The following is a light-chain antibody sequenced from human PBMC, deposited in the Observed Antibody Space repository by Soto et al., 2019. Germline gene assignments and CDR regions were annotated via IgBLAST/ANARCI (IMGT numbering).Light chain of an antibody. Sequence: DIQMTQAAAALSESVGDRVTITCRASQSISSWLAWYQQKPGTAPNLLIYKASTLQSGVPSRFSGSGSGTEFTLTISSLQPDDSATYYCQQYNDNWTFGQGTKVDIK. CDR3: QQYNDNWT. J-gene: IGKJ1*01. V-gene: IGKV1-5*03. CDR1: QSISSW. CDR2: KAS.